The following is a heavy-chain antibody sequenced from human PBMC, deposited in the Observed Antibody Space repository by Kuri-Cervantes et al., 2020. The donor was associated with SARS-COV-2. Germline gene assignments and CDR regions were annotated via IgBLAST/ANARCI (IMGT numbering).Heavy chain of an antibody. Sequence: LRLSCAISGDSVSSNSAAWNWIRQSPSRGLEWLGRVFYRSQWYTDYAVSVRGRITISADTSKNQFSLQLNSVTPEDTAVYYCARGRYSSGWYVDYWGQGTLVTVSS. CDR3: ARGRYSSGWYVDY. CDR1: GDSVSSNSAA. J-gene: IGHJ4*02. D-gene: IGHD6-19*01. CDR2: VFYRSQWYT. V-gene: IGHV6-1*01.